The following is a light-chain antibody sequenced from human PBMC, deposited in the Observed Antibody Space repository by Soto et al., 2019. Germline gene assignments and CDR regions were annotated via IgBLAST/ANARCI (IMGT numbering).Light chain of an antibody. J-gene: IGKJ2*01. CDR3: QQYTGDPYT. CDR1: QGVRSW. V-gene: IGKV1-5*01. CDR2: DVS. Sequence: DIQMTQSPSTLSASVGDRVTITCRASQGVRSWLAWYQQKSGEAPKLLIYDVSSLESGVPSRFSGSGSGTEFTLTINSLQPDDFATYYCQQYTGDPYTFGQGTKIEIK.